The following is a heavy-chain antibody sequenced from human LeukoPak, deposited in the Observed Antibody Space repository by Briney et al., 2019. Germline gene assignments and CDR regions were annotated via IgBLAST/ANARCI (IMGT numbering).Heavy chain of an antibody. J-gene: IGHJ5*02. CDR2: IYYSGST. V-gene: IGHV4-59*01. D-gene: IGHD2-2*01. CDR1: GGSISSYY. CDR3: ARLTGRGFVVVPATPRWFDP. Sequence: SETLSLTCTVSGGSISSYYWSWIRQPPGKGLEWIGYIYYSGSTNYNPSLKSRVTISVDTSKNQFSLKLSSVTAADTAVYYCARLTGRGFVVVPATPRWFDPWGQGTLVTVSS.